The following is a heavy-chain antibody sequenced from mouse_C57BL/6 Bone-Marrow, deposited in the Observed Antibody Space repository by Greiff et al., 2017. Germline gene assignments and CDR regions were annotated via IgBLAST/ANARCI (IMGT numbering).Heavy chain of an antibody. V-gene: IGHV3-6*01. CDR2: ISYDGSN. Sequence: EVKLQESGPGLVKPSQSLSLTCSVTGYSITSGYYWNWIRQFPGNKLEWMGYISYDGSNNYNPSLKNRISITRDTSKNQFFLKLNSVTTEDTATYYCARFFHWGQGTTLTVSS. J-gene: IGHJ2*01. CDR1: GYSITSGYY. CDR3: ARFFH.